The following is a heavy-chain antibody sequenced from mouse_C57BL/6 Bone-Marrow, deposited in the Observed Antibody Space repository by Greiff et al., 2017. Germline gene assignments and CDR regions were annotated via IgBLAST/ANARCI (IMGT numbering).Heavy chain of an antibody. CDR2: INPNNGGT. Sequence: EVQRVESGPELVKPGASVKIPCKASGYTFTDYNMDWVKQSHGKSLEWIGDINPNNGGTIYNQKFKGKATLTVDKSSSTAYMELRSLTSEDTAVYYCARLYYGNYGGYFDYWGQGTTLTVSS. CDR1: GYTFTDYN. V-gene: IGHV1-18*01. D-gene: IGHD2-1*01. J-gene: IGHJ2*01. CDR3: ARLYYGNYGGYFDY.